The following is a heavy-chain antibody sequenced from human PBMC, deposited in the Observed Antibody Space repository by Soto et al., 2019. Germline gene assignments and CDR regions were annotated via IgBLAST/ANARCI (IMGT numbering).Heavy chain of an antibody. CDR3: ARVRGYSYGYGSFDY. CDR1: GDSISSYY. CDR2: IYYSGST. D-gene: IGHD5-18*01. Sequence: QVQLQESGPGLVKPSETLSLTCTVSGDSISSYYWSWIRQPPGKGLEWIGYIYYSGSTNYNPSLKSRVTISVDTSKKQFSLKLSSVTAADTAVYYCARVRGYSYGYGSFDYWGQGTLVTVSS. J-gene: IGHJ4*02. V-gene: IGHV4-59*01.